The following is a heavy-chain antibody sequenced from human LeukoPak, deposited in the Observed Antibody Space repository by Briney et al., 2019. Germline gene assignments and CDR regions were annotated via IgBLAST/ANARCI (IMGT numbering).Heavy chain of an antibody. Sequence: SETLSLTCTVSGGSISSSSYYWGWIRQPPGKGLEWIGSIYYSGSTYYNPSLKSRVTISVDTSKNQFSLKLSSVTAADTAVYYCARDRAGSSWSDYWGQGTLVTVSS. D-gene: IGHD6-13*01. V-gene: IGHV4-39*02. CDR3: ARDRAGSSWSDY. J-gene: IGHJ4*02. CDR1: GGSISSSSYY. CDR2: IYYSGST.